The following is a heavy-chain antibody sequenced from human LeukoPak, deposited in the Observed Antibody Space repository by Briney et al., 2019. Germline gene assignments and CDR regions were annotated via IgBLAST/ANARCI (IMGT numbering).Heavy chain of an antibody. CDR1: GGSISSHY. J-gene: IGHJ6*03. CDR2: IYTSGST. CDR3: ARQARLYYYYYMDV. Sequence: SETLSLTCTVSGGSISSHYWSWIRQPPGKGLEWIGYIYTSGSTNYNPSLKSRVTISVDTSRNQFSPKLSSVTAADTAVYYCARQARLYYYYYMDVWGKGTTVTVSS. V-gene: IGHV4-4*09.